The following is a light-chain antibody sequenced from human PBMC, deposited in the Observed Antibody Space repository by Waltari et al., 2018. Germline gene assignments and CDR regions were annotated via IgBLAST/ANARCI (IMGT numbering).Light chain of an antibody. Sequence: EVVMTQSPATLSVSPGESATPSCGASQGVGGDLAWYQQKPGQAPRLLIYGTITKPTGVSARFSGSGSGTEFTLTISRLQSEDFAVYYCQQYNNWPLTFGGGTKVEI. CDR2: GTI. CDR1: QGVGGD. V-gene: IGKV3-15*01. J-gene: IGKJ4*01. CDR3: QQYNNWPLT.